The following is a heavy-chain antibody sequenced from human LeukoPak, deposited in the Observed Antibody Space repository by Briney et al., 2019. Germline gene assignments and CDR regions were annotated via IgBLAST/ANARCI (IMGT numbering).Heavy chain of an antibody. J-gene: IGHJ5*02. CDR3: AREADDRITMVRGAVNWFDP. CDR1: GYTLTELS. V-gene: IGHV1-24*01. D-gene: IGHD3-10*01. CDR2: FDPEDGET. Sequence: ASVKVSCKVSGYTLTELSMHWVRQAPGKGLEWMGGFDPEDGETIYAQKFQGRVTITADESTSTAYMELSSLRSEDTAVYYCAREADDRITMVRGAVNWFDPWGQGTLVTVSS.